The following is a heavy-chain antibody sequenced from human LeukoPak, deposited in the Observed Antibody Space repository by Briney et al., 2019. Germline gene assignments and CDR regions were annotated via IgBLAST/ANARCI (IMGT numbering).Heavy chain of an antibody. CDR3: ARDTITFGGVIVRENAFDI. V-gene: IGHV1-18*01. CDR1: GYTFTSYG. Sequence: ASVKVSCKASGYTFTSYGISWVRQAPGQGLEWMGWISVYNGNTNYAQKLQGRVTMTTDTSTSTAYMELRSLRSDDTAVYYCARDTITFGGVIVRENAFDIWGQGTMVTVSS. CDR2: ISVYNGNT. J-gene: IGHJ3*02. D-gene: IGHD3-16*02.